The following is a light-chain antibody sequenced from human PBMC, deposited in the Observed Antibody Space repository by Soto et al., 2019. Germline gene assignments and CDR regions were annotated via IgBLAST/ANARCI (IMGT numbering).Light chain of an antibody. CDR2: LEGRGSY. Sequence: QSVLTQSSSASASLGSSVNLTCALSSGHNSYIIACHQQQPGKAPRYLMTLEGRGSYNKGSGAPHRFSGSSAGADRYLTISRLQVEDEADYCCATWDSNIWVFGAGTQLTVL. CDR1: SGHNSYI. J-gene: IGLJ3*02. CDR3: ATWDSNIWV. V-gene: IGLV4-60*02.